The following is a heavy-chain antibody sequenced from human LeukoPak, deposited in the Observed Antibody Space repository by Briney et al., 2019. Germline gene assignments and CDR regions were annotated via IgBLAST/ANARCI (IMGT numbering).Heavy chain of an antibody. CDR1: GYTFTSYD. D-gene: IGHD6-19*01. J-gene: IGHJ5*02. CDR2: MNPNSGNT. CDR3: ARCNITVAGIQTYNWFDP. Sequence: GASGKVSCKTSGYTFTSYDINWVRQATGQGLEWMGWMNPNSGNTGYAQKFQGRVTMTRDTSISTAYMELSSLRSEDTAVYYCARCNITVAGIQTYNWFDPWGQGTLVTVSS. V-gene: IGHV1-8*01.